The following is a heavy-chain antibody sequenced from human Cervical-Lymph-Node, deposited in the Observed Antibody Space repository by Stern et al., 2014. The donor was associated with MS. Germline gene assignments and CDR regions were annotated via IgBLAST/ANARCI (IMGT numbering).Heavy chain of an antibody. V-gene: IGHV4-31*03. D-gene: IGHD3-3*01. CDR3: ARVSYDFWSGYYVFDY. J-gene: IGHJ4*02. Sequence: VQLVESGPGLVKPSQTLSLTCTVSGGSISSGGYYWSWIRQHPVKGLEWIGYIYYSGSTYYNPSLKSRVTISVDTSKNQFSLKLSSVTAADTAVYYCARVSYDFWSGYYVFDYWGQGTLVTVSS. CDR1: GGSISSGGYY. CDR2: IYYSGST.